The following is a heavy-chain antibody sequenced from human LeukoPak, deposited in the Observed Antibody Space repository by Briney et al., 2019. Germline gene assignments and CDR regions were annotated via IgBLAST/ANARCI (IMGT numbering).Heavy chain of an antibody. V-gene: IGHV3-23*01. CDR3: AKEATMIVVAPVANY. CDR1: GFTFSIYA. J-gene: IGHJ4*02. CDR2: ISGSGGSGGST. Sequence: PGGSLRLSCAASGFTFSIYAMSWVRQAPGKGLEWVSAISGSGGSGGSTYYADSVKGRFTISRDNSKNTLYLQMNGLRAEDTAVYYCAKEATMIVVAPVANYWGQGTLVTVSS. D-gene: IGHD3-22*01.